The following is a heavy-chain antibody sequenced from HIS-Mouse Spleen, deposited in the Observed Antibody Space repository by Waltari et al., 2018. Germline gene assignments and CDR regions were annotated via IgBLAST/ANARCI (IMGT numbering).Heavy chain of an antibody. V-gene: IGHV1-8*01. J-gene: IGHJ4*02. Sequence: QLQLQESGPGLVKPSETLSLTCTVSGGSISSSSYYWGWIRQPPGKGLEWMGWMNPKSGNTGYAQKFQGRVTMTRNTSISTAYMELSSLRSEDTAVYYCAARFGESHFDYWGQGTLVTVSS. CDR1: GGSISSSS. CDR2: MNPKSGNT. CDR3: AARFGESHFDY. D-gene: IGHD3-10*01.